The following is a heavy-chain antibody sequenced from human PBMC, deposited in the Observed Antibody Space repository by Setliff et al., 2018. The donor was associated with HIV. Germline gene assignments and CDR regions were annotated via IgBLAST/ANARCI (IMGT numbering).Heavy chain of an antibody. V-gene: IGHV4-34*01. CDR2: INHSGST. CDR1: GGSFSGYY. D-gene: IGHD5-18*01. Sequence: SETLSLTCAVYGGSFSGYYWSWIRQPPGKGLEWIGEINHSGSTNYNPSLKSRVTISVDTSKNQFSLKLSSVTAADTAVYYCARVAETRGYSYDYRLYYYGMDVWGQGTTVTVSS. CDR3: ARVAETRGYSYDYRLYYYGMDV. J-gene: IGHJ6*02.